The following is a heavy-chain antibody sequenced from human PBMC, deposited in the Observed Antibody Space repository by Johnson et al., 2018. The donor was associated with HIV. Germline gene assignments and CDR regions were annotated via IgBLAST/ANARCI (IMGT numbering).Heavy chain of an antibody. V-gene: IGHV3-11*04. CDR2: ISSRATTK. CDR1: GFTFSDYY. Sequence: QVVESGGGLVKPGESLRLSCAASGFTFSDYYMSWIRQAPGKGLEWVSYISSRATTKYYADSVKGRFTISRDSAKNSLYLQMNSLRAEDTAVYYCAGQEGSGYYGGAFDIWGQGTMVTVSS. CDR3: AGQEGSGYYGGAFDI. J-gene: IGHJ3*02. D-gene: IGHD3-22*01.